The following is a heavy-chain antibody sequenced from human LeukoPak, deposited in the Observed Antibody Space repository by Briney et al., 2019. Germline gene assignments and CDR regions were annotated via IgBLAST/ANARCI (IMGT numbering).Heavy chain of an antibody. D-gene: IGHD3-3*01. V-gene: IGHV1-8*01. CDR3: ARGPTYYDFWCGYWRRYMDV. CDR1: GYTFTSYD. CDR2: MNPNSGNT. Sequence: ASVKVSCKASGYTFTSYDINWVRQATGQGLEWMGWMNPNSGNTGYAQKFQGRVTMTRNTSISTAYMELSSLRSEDTAVYYCARGPTYYDFWCGYWRRYMDVWGKGTTVTVSS. J-gene: IGHJ6*03.